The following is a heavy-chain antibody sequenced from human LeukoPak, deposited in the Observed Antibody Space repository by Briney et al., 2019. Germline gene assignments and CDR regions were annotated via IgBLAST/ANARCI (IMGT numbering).Heavy chain of an antibody. CDR2: IYYSGST. J-gene: IGHJ4*02. V-gene: IGHV4-59*01. Sequence: VKPSETLSLTCTVSGGSISSYYWSWIRQPPGKGLEWTGYIYYSGSTNYNPSLKGRVTISVDTSKNQFSLKLSSATAADTAVYYCAGNYYDSTGPKYWGQGTLVTVSS. CDR3: AGNYYDSTGPKY. CDR1: GGSISSYY. D-gene: IGHD3-22*01.